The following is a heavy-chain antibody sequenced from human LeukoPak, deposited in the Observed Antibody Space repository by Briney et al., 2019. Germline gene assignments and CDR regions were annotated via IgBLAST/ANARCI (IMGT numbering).Heavy chain of an antibody. D-gene: IGHD3-22*01. CDR3: AKERYYYDSSGYPLCYFDY. V-gene: IGHV3-7*01. Sequence: GGSLRLSCAASGFTFSSYWMSWVRQAPGKGLEWVANIKQDGSEKYYADSVKGRFTISRDNSKNTLYLQMNSLRAEDTAVYYCAKERYYYDSSGYPLCYFDYWGQGTLVTVSS. J-gene: IGHJ4*02. CDR1: GFTFSSYW. CDR2: IKQDGSEK.